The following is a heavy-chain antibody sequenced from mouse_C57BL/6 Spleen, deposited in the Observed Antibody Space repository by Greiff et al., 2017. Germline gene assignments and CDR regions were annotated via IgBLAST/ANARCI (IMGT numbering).Heavy chain of an antibody. Sequence: QVQLKQPGAELVRPGSSVKLSCKASGYTFTSYRMHWVKQRPIQGLEWIGNIDPSDSETHYNQKFKDKATLTVDKSSSTAYMQLSSLTSEDSAVYYCARGDDYVAWFAYWGQGTLVTVSA. CDR2: IDPSDSET. V-gene: IGHV1-52*01. CDR3: ARGDDYVAWFAY. J-gene: IGHJ3*01. D-gene: IGHD2-4*01. CDR1: GYTFTSYR.